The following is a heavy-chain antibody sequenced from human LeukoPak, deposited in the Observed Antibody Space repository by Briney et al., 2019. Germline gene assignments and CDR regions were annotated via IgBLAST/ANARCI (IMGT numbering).Heavy chain of an antibody. D-gene: IGHD6-13*01. CDR1: GFTLSDHY. Sequence: GGSLRLSCAASGFTLSDHYMDWVRQAPGKGLEWVGRSRHKAKRYSTEYAASVKGRFTISRDDSKNSLYLQMNSLKTEDAAVYYCTRVLAAAANALDIWGQGTMVTVSS. J-gene: IGHJ3*02. CDR2: SRHKAKRYST. CDR3: TRVLAAAANALDI. V-gene: IGHV3-72*01.